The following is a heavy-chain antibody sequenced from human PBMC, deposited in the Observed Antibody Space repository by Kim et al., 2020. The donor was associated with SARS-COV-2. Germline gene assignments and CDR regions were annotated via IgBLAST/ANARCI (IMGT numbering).Heavy chain of an antibody. Sequence: GGSLRLSCAASGFTFSSYVMTWVRQAPGEGLEWLASIHGSGDTTYSADIVKGRFTISRDNSKNTLYLQMNSLRGEDTAVYYCAKVLEPGTAVNMIFDVWG. CDR1: GFTFSSYV. CDR3: AKVLEPGTAVNMIFDV. V-gene: IGHV3-23*01. J-gene: IGHJ3*01. D-gene: IGHD6-13*01. CDR2: IHGSGDTT.